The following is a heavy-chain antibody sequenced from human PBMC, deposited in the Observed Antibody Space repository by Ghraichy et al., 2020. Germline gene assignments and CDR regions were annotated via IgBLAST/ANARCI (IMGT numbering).Heavy chain of an antibody. CDR3: ARDSGGWGQDFDY. CDR2: INPNSGGT. Sequence: ASVKVSCKASGYTFTGYYMHWVRQAPGQGLEWMGWINPNSGGTNYAQKFQGRVTMTRDTSISTAYMELSRLRSDDTAVYYCARDSGGWGQDFDYWGQGTLVTVSS. J-gene: IGHJ4*02. CDR1: GYTFTGYY. V-gene: IGHV1-2*02. D-gene: IGHD6-19*01.